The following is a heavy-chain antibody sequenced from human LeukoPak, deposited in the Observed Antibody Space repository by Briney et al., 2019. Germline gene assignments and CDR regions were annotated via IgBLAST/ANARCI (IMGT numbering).Heavy chain of an antibody. Sequence: GGSLRLSCTASGFIFDNYGMSWVRQAPGKGLEWVSGINWNGGSTGYADSVKGRFTISRDKAKNSLYLQLNSLRAEDTALYYCARVTVYYDSSGYFDFWGQGTLVTVSS. V-gene: IGHV3-20*04. J-gene: IGHJ4*02. CDR1: GFIFDNYG. CDR3: ARVTVYYDSSGYFDF. CDR2: INWNGGST. D-gene: IGHD3-22*01.